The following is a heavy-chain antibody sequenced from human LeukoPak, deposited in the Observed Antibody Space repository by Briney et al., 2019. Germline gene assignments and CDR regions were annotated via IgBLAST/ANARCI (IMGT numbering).Heavy chain of an antibody. D-gene: IGHD3-10*01. CDR3: ARFGSGRQFHYLDF. CDR1: GFTFSTYN. Sequence: GGSLRLSCEASGFTFSTYNMNWLRQAPGKGLEWVASISSSSSYIYYADSVKGRFTISRANPKNSLYLQMNSLRAEDTALYYCARFGSGRQFHYLDFWGQGALVSVSS. CDR2: ISSSSSYI. J-gene: IGHJ4*02. V-gene: IGHV3-21*01.